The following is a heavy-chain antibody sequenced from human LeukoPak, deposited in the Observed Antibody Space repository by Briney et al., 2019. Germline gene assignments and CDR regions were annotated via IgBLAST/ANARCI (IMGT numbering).Heavy chain of an antibody. J-gene: IGHJ5*02. CDR3: ARTGPDYYDLTWRAPLSWFDP. Sequence: SETLSLTCAVYGGSFSGYYWGWIRQPPGKGLEWIGEINHSGSTNYNPSLKSRVTISVDTSKNQFSLKLSSVTAADTAVYYCARTGPDYYDLTWRAPLSWFDPWGQGTLVTVSS. V-gene: IGHV4-34*01. CDR1: GGSFSGYY. CDR2: INHSGST. D-gene: IGHD3-3*01.